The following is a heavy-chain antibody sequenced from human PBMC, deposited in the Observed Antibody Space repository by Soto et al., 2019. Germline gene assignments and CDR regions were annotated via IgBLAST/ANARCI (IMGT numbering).Heavy chain of an antibody. V-gene: IGHV5-51*01. CDR2: IFPGDSDI. J-gene: IGHJ4*02. CDR1: GYIFSDYW. D-gene: IGHD4-17*01. CDR3: VIHIGDYGALDS. Sequence: EVQLVQSGAEVKKPGESLKISCKTSGYIFSDYWIAWVRQMPGKGLEWMGFIFPGDSDIRYSPSFQDHVTFSVDKSINTAHLQWRTLTASDAAIYYCVIHIGDYGALDSWGQGTLVAVSS.